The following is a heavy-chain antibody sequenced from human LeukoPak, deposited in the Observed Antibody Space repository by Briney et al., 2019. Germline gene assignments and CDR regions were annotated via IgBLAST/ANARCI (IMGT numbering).Heavy chain of an antibody. J-gene: IGHJ5*02. CDR2: ISAYKGNT. Sequence: GASVKVSCKASGYTFTIYAITWVRQAPGQGLEWMGWISAYKGNTKYAQKLQGRVTMTTDTSTSTAYMELRSLRSDDTAVYYCARDLSVITFGGVIKFHPWGQGTLVTVSS. CDR1: GYTFTIYA. CDR3: ARDLSVITFGGVIKFHP. D-gene: IGHD3-16*02. V-gene: IGHV1-18*01.